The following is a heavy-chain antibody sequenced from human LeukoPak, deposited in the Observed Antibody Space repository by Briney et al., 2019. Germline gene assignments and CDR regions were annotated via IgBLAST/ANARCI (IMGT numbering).Heavy chain of an antibody. J-gene: IGHJ4*02. Sequence: GGSLRLSCAASGFTFSGSAMLWVRQAPGKGLEWVAFIRYDGSNKYYADSVKGRFTISRDNSKNTLYLQMNSLRAEDTAVYYCARDYFDYWGQGTLVTVSS. CDR3: ARDYFDY. CDR2: IRYDGSNK. CDR1: GFTFSGSA. V-gene: IGHV3-30*04.